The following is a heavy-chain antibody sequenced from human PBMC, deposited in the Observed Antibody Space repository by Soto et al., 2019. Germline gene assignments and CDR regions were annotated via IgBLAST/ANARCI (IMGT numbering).Heavy chain of an antibody. J-gene: IGHJ6*02. V-gene: IGHV1-18*04. Sequence: ASVKVSCKASGYTFTIYGISWVRKAPGQGLEWMGWISAYNGNTNYAQKVPGRVTMTTDKSTSTAYMELRSLRSEDTAVYYCARGLVPAALYYYGMDVWGQGTTVTV. D-gene: IGHD2-2*01. CDR2: ISAYNGNT. CDR1: GYTFTIYG. CDR3: ARGLVPAALYYYGMDV.